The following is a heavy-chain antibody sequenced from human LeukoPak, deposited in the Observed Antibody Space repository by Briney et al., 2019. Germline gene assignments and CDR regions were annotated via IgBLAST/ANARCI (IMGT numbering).Heavy chain of an antibody. V-gene: IGHV4-61*02. D-gene: IGHD3-10*01. J-gene: IGHJ6*03. Sequence: SETLSLTCTVSGDSITSGSYYWSWIRQPAEKGLEWIGRISTSGGTTYNPSLKSRVTITIDKSRNEVSLHLSSVTAADTAIYYCARAPIRYYYGAGGYYYYYMDVWGKGTTVTISS. CDR1: GDSITSGSYY. CDR2: ISTSGGT. CDR3: ARAPIRYYYGAGGYYYYYMDV.